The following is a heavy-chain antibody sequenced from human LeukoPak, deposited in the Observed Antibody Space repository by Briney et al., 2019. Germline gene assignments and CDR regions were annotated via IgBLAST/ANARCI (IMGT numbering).Heavy chain of an antibody. CDR2: IYYSGST. CDR1: GGSISSSSYY. Sequence: SETLSLTCTVSGGSISSSSYYWGWIRQPPGKGLEWIGSIYYSGSTYYNPSLKSRVTISVDTSKNQFSLKLSSVTAADTAVYYCASSEGGGYDTAFDYWGQGTLVTVSS. D-gene: IGHD5-12*01. CDR3: ASSEGGGYDTAFDY. J-gene: IGHJ4*02. V-gene: IGHV4-39*01.